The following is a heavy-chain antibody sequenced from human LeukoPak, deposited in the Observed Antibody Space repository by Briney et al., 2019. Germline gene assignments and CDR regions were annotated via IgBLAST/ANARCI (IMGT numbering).Heavy chain of an antibody. Sequence: SETLSLTCTVSGGSISSSSYYWGWIRQPPGKGLEWIGNIYYSGSTYYNPSLKSRVTISVDTSKNQFSLKLSSVTAADTAVYYCARGRKYTPGYRVTELGSGYSDYWGQGTLVTVSS. V-gene: IGHV4-39*07. D-gene: IGHD3-9*01. CDR3: ARGRKYTPGYRVTELGSGYSDY. CDR1: GGSISSSSYY. J-gene: IGHJ4*02. CDR2: IYYSGST.